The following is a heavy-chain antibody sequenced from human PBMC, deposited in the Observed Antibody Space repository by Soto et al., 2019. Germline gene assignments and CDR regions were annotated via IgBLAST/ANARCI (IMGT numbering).Heavy chain of an antibody. J-gene: IGHJ6*03. CDR2: IYYSGST. CDR3: ARCSVDAVYLHYSTMAV. V-gene: IGHV4-59*01. D-gene: IGHD2-8*01. Sequence: QVQLQESGPGLVKPSETLSLTCTVSGGSISRYYWNWIRQPPGKGLEWIGYIYYSGSTNYNPSLKRRVTIPVDTSKYQCALRLRSVTAGDTAVYYWARCSVDAVYLHYSTMAVLGRGTTVSVSS. CDR1: GGSISRYY.